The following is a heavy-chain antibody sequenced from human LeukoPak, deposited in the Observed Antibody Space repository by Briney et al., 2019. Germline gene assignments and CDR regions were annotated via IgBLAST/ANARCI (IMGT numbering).Heavy chain of an antibody. CDR3: ARDTLIGKNYDFWSGYYLEYYFDY. Sequence: ASVKVSCKASGYTFTSYGISWVRQAPGQGLEWMGWISAYNGNTNYAQKLQGRVTMTTDTSTSTAYMELRSLRSDDTAVYYCARDTLIGKNYDFWSGYYLEYYFDYWGQGTLVTVSS. V-gene: IGHV1-18*01. CDR2: ISAYNGNT. CDR1: GYTFTSYG. D-gene: IGHD3-3*01. J-gene: IGHJ4*02.